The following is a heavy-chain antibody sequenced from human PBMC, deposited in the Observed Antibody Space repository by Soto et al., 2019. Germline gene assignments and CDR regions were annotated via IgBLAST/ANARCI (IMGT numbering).Heavy chain of an antibody. Sequence: SETLSLTCTVSGGSISSSSYYWSWIRQPPGKGLEWIGHIYYSGSTNYNPSLKSRVTISVDTSNNQFSLKLSSVTAADTAVYYCARRWGAAFDYWGQGTLVTVSS. D-gene: IGHD1-26*01. CDR1: GGSISSSSYY. CDR2: IYYSGST. V-gene: IGHV4-61*05. CDR3: ARRWGAAFDY. J-gene: IGHJ4*02.